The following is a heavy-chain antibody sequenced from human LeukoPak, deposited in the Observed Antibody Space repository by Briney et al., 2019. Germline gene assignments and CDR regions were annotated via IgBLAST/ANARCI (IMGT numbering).Heavy chain of an antibody. CDR1: GYSFTDYW. CDR3: ARESYYYDSSGYYYRIEGSFDY. CDR2: IYPDDSDT. D-gene: IGHD3-22*01. V-gene: IGHV5-51*01. J-gene: IGHJ4*02. Sequence: GESLKISCKGSGYSFTDYWIGWVRQMPGKGLEWMGIIYPDDSDTRYSPSFEGHVTISADKSGRAAYLQWSSLKASDTAMYYCARESYYYDSSGYYYRIEGSFDYWGQGTLVTVSS.